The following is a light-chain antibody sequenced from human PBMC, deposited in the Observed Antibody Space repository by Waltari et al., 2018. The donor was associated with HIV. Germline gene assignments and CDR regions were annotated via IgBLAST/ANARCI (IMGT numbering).Light chain of an antibody. V-gene: IGKV1-9*01. CDR3: QQLSNYPVT. Sequence: DIQLIQSPSFLSASIGDRVTITCRASQGSGTSLAWYQQGPGTAPNLLIYAESSLQRGVPSRFSGSGSGTEFTLTINNLQPEDFATYYCQQLSNYPVTFGQGTKLAIK. CDR2: AES. J-gene: IGKJ2*01. CDR1: QGSGTS.